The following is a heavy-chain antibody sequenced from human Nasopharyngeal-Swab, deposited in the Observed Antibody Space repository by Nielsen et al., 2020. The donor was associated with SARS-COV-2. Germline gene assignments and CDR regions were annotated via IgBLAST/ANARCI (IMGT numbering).Heavy chain of an antibody. CDR2: FYYSGST. Sequence: GSLRLSCTVSGGSISSSSYYWGWIRQPPGKGLEWIGSFYYSGSTYYNPSLKSRVTISVDTSKNQFSLKLSSVTAADTAVYYCASTLRYFDWLGLPPGPWGQGTLVTVSS. V-gene: IGHV4-39*01. CDR1: GGSISSSSYY. CDR3: ASTLRYFDWLGLPPGP. J-gene: IGHJ5*02. D-gene: IGHD3-9*01.